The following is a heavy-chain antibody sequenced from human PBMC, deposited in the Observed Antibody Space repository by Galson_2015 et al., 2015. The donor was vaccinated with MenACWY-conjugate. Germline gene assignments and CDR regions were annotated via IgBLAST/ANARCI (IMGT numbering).Heavy chain of an antibody. CDR3: AKLSKYFDWSLGGYYYYGMDV. D-gene: IGHD3-9*01. J-gene: IGHJ6*02. CDR1: GFTFSSYA. V-gene: IGHV3-23*01. Sequence: SLRLSCAASGFTFSSYAMSWVRQAPGKGLEWVSAISGSGGSTYYADSVKGRFTISRDNSKNTLYLQMNSLRAEDTAVYYCAKLSKYFDWSLGGYYYYGMDVWGQGTTVTVSS. CDR2: ISGSGGST.